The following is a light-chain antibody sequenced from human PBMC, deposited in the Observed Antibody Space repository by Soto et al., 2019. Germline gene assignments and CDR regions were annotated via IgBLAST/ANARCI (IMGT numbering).Light chain of an antibody. CDR3: SLYTTTNTLYV. Sequence: QSVLTQPASVSGSPGQSITISCTGTSSYIGGYNFVSWYQQHPGKAPKLIIYEVTNRPSGVSDRFSGSKSVNTASLTISGLQAEDEADYYCSLYTTTNTLYVFGTGTKVTAL. V-gene: IGLV2-14*01. J-gene: IGLJ1*01. CDR2: EVT. CDR1: SSYIGGYNF.